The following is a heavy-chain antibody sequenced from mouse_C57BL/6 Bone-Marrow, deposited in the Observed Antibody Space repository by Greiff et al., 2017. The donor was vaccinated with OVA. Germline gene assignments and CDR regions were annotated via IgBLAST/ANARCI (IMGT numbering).Heavy chain of an antibody. CDR2: INPSSGYT. Sequence: QVQLKESGAELAKPGASVKLSCKASGSTFTSYWMHWVKQRPGQGLEWIGYINPSSGYTKYNQKFKDKATLTADKSSSTAYMQLSSLTYEDSAVYYCGRNWSFDYWGQGTTLTVSS. D-gene: IGHD4-1*01. CDR3: GRNWSFDY. V-gene: IGHV1-7*01. J-gene: IGHJ2*01. CDR1: GSTFTSYW.